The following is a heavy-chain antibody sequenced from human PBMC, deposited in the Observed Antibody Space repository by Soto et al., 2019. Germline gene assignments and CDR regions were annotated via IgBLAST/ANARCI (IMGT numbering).Heavy chain of an antibody. Sequence: QVQLQESGPGLVKPSQTLSLTCTVSGGSISSGGYYWSWIRQHPGKGLEWIGYIYYSGSTYYNPSLKSRVTISVDTAKNQFSLKLSSVTAADTAVYYCARDRRYYDSSGYPQGYYFDYWGQGTLVTVSS. CDR3: ARDRRYYDSSGYPQGYYFDY. CDR1: GGSISSGGYY. CDR2: IYYSGST. D-gene: IGHD3-22*01. J-gene: IGHJ4*02. V-gene: IGHV4-31*03.